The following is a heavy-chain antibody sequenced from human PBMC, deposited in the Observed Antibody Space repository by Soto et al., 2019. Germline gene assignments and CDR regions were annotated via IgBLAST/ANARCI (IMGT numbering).Heavy chain of an antibody. D-gene: IGHD6-13*01. CDR1: GFTFSSYA. CDR2: ISGSGGST. V-gene: IGHV3-23*01. J-gene: IGHJ6*02. CDR3: AKDALTGIAAAGTVRDYYYGMDV. Sequence: PGGSLRLSCAASGFTFSSYAMSWVRQAPGKGLEWVSAISGSGGSTYYADSVKGRFTISRDNSKNTLYLQMNSLRAEDTAVYYCAKDALTGIAAAGTVRDYYYGMDVWGQGTTVTVSS.